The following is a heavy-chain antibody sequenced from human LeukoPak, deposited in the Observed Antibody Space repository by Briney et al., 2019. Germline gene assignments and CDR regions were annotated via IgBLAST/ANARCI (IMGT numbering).Heavy chain of an antibody. Sequence: VASVKVSCKASGYTFTSYAMNWVRQAPGQGLEWMGWINTNTGNPTYAQGFTGRFVFSLDTSVSTAYLQISSLKAEDTAVYYCARPLGQQLPTNERTYYYYYMDVWGKGTTVTVSS. CDR1: GYTFTSYA. V-gene: IGHV7-4-1*02. CDR2: INTNTGNP. J-gene: IGHJ6*03. CDR3: ARPLGQQLPTNERTYYYYYMDV. D-gene: IGHD6-13*01.